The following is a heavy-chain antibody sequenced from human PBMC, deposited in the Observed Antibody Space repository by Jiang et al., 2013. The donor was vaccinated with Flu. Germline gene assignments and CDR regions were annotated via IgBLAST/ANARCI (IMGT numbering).Heavy chain of an antibody. CDR3: ARPPPPYVVRGSYYNYYYYGMDV. Sequence: GPGLVKPSETLSLTCTVSGGSISSYYWSWIRQPPGKGLEWIGYIYYSGSTNYNPSLKSRVTISVDTSKNQFSLKLSSVTAADTAVYYCARPPPPYVVRGSYYNYYYYGMDVWGPRDHGHRLL. J-gene: IGHJ6*02. CDR2: IYYSGST. CDR1: GGSISSYY. D-gene: IGHD3-10*01. V-gene: IGHV4-59*08.